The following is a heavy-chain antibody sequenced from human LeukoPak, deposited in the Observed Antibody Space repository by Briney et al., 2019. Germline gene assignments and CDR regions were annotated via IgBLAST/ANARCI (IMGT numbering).Heavy chain of an antibody. CDR3: ERGRLRIPDFGFDF. CDR2: MNLHGGST. D-gene: IGHD3-16*01. Sequence: ASVKLSCKSSGYTFTSYYMHWVRQPPGQGLEWMGIMNLHGGSTSYAQKSQGRLTMTRDTSTSTLYMELSSLRSQDTAVYYCERGRLRIPDFGFDFWGQGPRVTVSS. CDR1: GYTFTSYY. V-gene: IGHV1-46*01. J-gene: IGHJ4*02.